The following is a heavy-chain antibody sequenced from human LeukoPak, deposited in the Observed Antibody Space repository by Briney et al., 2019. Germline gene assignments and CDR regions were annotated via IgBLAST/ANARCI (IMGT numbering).Heavy chain of an antibody. V-gene: IGHV1-2*02. CDR3: ARDYGQWLVHSYYFDY. J-gene: IGHJ4*02. Sequence: ASVKVSCKASGYTFTSYGISWVRQAPGQGLEWMGWINPNSGGTNYAQKFQGRVTMTRDTSISTAYMELSRLRSDDTAVYYCARDYGQWLVHSYYFDYWGQGTLVTVSS. D-gene: IGHD6-19*01. CDR1: GYTFTSYG. CDR2: INPNSGGT.